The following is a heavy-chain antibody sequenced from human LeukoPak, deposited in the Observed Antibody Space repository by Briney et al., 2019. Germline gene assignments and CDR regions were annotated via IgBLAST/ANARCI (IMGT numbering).Heavy chain of an antibody. CDR2: IYYSGST. Sequence: SETLFLTCTVSGGSISSYYWSWIRQPPGKGLEWIGYIYYSGSTNYNPSLKSRVTISVDTSKNQFSLKLSSVTAADTAVYYCARQGGYSSSPDFWGQGTLVTVSS. CDR3: ARQGGYSSSPDF. J-gene: IGHJ4*02. D-gene: IGHD6-13*01. V-gene: IGHV4-59*08. CDR1: GGSISSYY.